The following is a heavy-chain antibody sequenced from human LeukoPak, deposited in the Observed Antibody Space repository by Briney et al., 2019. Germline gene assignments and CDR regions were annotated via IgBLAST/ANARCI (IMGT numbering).Heavy chain of an antibody. CDR1: GFTFSSYA. J-gene: IGHJ5*02. CDR3: ARDSPSYCSSTSCYRDNWFDP. V-gene: IGHV3-30-3*01. D-gene: IGHD2-2*02. CDR2: ISYDGSNK. Sequence: PGGSLRLSCAASGFTFSSYAMHWVRQVPGKGLEWVAVISYDGSNKYYADSVKGRFTISRDNSKNTLYLQMNSLRAEDTAVYYCARDSPSYCSSTSCYRDNWFDPWGQGTLVTVSS.